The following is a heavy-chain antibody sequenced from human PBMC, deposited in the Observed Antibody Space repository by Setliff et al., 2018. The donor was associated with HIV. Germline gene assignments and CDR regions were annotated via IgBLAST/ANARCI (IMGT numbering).Heavy chain of an antibody. J-gene: IGHJ4*02. CDR3: AREPTGDFWSGYSSRGLDY. CDR1: GFIFTDFQ. V-gene: IGHV1-2*06. D-gene: IGHD3-3*01. CDR2: FNPNSGVT. Sequence: GASVKVSCKASGFIFTDFQIHWVRQAPGQGLEWMGRFNPNSGVTNSPQKLQGRVTMTRDTSINTAYMDLSRLTSDDMAFYYCAREPTGDFWSGYSSRGLDYWGQGTLVTVSS.